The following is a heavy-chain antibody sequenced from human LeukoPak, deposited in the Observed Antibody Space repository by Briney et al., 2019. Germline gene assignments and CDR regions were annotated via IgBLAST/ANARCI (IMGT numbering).Heavy chain of an antibody. CDR3: ARDHNYAFDN. CDR2: IGIDSGNT. CDR1: GFPFIAYS. J-gene: IGHJ4*02. V-gene: IGHV3-48*01. Sequence: SGGSLRLSCTASGFPFIAYSMNCVRQAPGKGLEWISYIGIDSGNTKYADSVRGRFTISADKAKNSLYLQMDSLRVEDTAVYYCARDHNYAFDNWGQGTLVSVAS. D-gene: IGHD1-1*01.